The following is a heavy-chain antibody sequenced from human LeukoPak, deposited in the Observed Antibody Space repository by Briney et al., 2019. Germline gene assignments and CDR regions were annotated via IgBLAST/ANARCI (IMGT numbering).Heavy chain of an antibody. CDR3: AKAYDILTGYPFDY. V-gene: IGHV3-23*01. D-gene: IGHD3-9*01. J-gene: IGHJ4*02. Sequence: GGALRLSCAASGFTFSSYAMSWVRQAPGKGLEWVSAISGSGGSTYYADSVKGRFTISRDNSKNTLYLQMNSLRAEDTAVYYCAKAYDILTGYPFDYWGQGTLVTVSS. CDR2: ISGSGGST. CDR1: GFTFSSYA.